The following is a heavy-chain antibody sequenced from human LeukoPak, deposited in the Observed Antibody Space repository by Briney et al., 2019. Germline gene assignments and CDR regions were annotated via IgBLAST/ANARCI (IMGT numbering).Heavy chain of an antibody. CDR2: ISGSGGST. CDR1: GFTFSSYA. D-gene: IGHD3-9*01. CDR3: ARASSRYFALKGAFDP. Sequence: GGSLRLSCAASGFTFSSYAMSWVRQAPGKGLEWVSAISGSGGSTYYADSVKGRFTISRDNSKNTLYLQMNSLRAEDTAVYYCARASSRYFALKGAFDPWGQGTLVTVSS. J-gene: IGHJ5*02. V-gene: IGHV3-23*01.